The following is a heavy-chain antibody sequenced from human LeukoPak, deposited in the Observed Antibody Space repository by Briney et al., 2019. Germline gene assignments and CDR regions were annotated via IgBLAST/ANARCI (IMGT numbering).Heavy chain of an antibody. CDR2: IYYSGGT. CDR1: GDSTSNINYY. V-gene: IGHV4-39*01. Sequence: SETLSLTCTVSGDSTSNINYYWGWIRQPPGKGLEWIGSIYYSGGTYYNPSLKSRVTISVDTSKNQFSLKLSSVTAADTAVYYCASQRNDYYDSSGHDYWGQGTLVTVSS. CDR3: ASQRNDYYDSSGHDY. D-gene: IGHD3-22*01. J-gene: IGHJ4*02.